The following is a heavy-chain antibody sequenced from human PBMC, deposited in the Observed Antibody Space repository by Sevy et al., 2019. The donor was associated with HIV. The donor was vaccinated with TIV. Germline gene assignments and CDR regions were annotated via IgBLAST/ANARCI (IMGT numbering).Heavy chain of an antibody. CDR2: IIPIFGTT. CDR3: ARTPLVRIPGATDLYFDN. J-gene: IGHJ4*02. CDR1: GGTFSNYA. Sequence: ASVKVSCKASGGTFSNYALSWVRQAPGQGLEWMGGIIPIFGTTNFAQTFQGRVTITADESTSTAYMELSSLRSADTAVYYCARTPLVRIPGATDLYFDNWAREPWSPSPQ. D-gene: IGHD2-2*01. V-gene: IGHV1-69*13.